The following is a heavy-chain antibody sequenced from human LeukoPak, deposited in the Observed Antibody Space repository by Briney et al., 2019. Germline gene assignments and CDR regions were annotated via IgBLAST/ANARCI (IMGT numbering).Heavy chain of an antibody. J-gene: IGHJ5*02. CDR2: INSDDSRT. D-gene: IGHD3-16*01. Sequence: GGSLRLSCAASGFTFSAFWMHWVRQAPGKGLVWVSRINSDDSRTTYADSVKGRFTISRDNAKNSLYLQMNSLRAEDTAVYYCARVNYDYVWGSFDWFDPWGQGTLVTVSS. V-gene: IGHV3-74*01. CDR3: ARVNYDYVWGSFDWFDP. CDR1: GFTFSAFW.